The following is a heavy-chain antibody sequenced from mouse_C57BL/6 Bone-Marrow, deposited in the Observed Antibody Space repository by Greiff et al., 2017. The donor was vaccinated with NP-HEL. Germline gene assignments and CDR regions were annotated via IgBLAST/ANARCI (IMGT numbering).Heavy chain of an antibody. CDR2: IYPGDGDT. Sequence: VQLQQSGPELVKPGASVKISCKASGYAFSSSWMNWVKQRPGKGLEWIGRIYPGDGDTNYNGKFKGKATLTADKSSSTAYMQLSSLTSEDSAVYFCASSSGYLYAMDYWGQGTSVTVSS. V-gene: IGHV1-82*01. J-gene: IGHJ4*01. CDR3: ASSSGYLYAMDY. D-gene: IGHD3-2*02. CDR1: GYAFSSSW.